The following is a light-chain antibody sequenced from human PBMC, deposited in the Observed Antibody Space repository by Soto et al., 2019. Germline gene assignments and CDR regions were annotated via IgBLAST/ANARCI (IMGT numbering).Light chain of an antibody. CDR3: SSYSTSSALV. J-gene: IGLJ2*01. CDR1: SADIGAFNY. Sequence: QSALTQPASVSGSPGQSITISCAGTSADIGAFNYVSWYQHHPGKAPQLLIYDVSDRPSGVSARFSASKSANTASLTISGLQADDEADYYCSSYSTSSALVFGGGTKVTVL. V-gene: IGLV2-14*03. CDR2: DVS.